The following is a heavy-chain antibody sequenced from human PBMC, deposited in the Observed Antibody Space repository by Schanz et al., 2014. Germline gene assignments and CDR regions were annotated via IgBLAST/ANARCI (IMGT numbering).Heavy chain of an antibody. CDR3: TRDRGALINHNDALDL. D-gene: IGHD3-16*01. V-gene: IGHV3-30*04. CDR2: TSTDGTKT. CDR1: GFTFRGHA. J-gene: IGHJ3*01. Sequence: VQLVESGGGLVQPGGSLRLSCAASGFTFRGHAMHWVRQAPGQGLEKVAVTSTDGTKTYYAASVRGRFTISRDNSKNTVYLQMNSLRSEDTAVYYCTRDRGALINHNDALDLWGQGTMVSVSA.